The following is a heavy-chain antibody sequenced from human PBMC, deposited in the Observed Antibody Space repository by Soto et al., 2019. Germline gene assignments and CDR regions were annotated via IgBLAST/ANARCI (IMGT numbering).Heavy chain of an antibody. V-gene: IGHV1-69*13. CDR2: IIPIFGTA. Sequence: SVKVSCKASGGTFSSYAISWVRQAPGQGLEWMGGIIPIFGTANYAQKFQGRVTITADESTSTAYMELSSLRSEDTAVYYCARGYCSGGSCYSGREYFQHWGPGHLVTVFS. CDR3: ARGYCSGGSCYSGREYFQH. CDR1: GGTFSSYA. J-gene: IGHJ1*01. D-gene: IGHD2-15*01.